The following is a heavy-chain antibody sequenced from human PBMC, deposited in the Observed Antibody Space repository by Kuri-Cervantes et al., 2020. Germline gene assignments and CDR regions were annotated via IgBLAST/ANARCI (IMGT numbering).Heavy chain of an antibody. CDR1: GFTVSSNY. J-gene: IGHJ2*01. D-gene: IGHD6-19*01. CDR3: ARDPSSGWYFDL. CDR2: IYSGGST. V-gene: IGHV3-53*01. Sequence: GGSLRLSCAASGFTVSSNYMSWVRQAPGKGLEWVSVIYSGGSTYYADSVKGRFTISRDNPKNTLYLQMNSLRAEDTAVYYCARDPSSGWYFDLWGRGTLVTVSS.